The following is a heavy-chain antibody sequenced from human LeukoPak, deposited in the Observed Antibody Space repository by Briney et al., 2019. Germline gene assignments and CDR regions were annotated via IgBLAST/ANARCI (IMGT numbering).Heavy chain of an antibody. J-gene: IGHJ4*02. Sequence: GGSLRLSCAASGFTFSSYGMHWVRQAPGKGLEWVAFIRYDGSNKYYADSVKGRFTISRDNSKNTLYLQMNSLRAEDTAVYYCAKDYEYSSSSLVLFPIDYWGQGTLVTVSS. V-gene: IGHV3-30*02. CDR2: IRYDGSNK. CDR1: GFTFSSYG. CDR3: AKDYEYSSSSLVLFPIDY. D-gene: IGHD6-6*01.